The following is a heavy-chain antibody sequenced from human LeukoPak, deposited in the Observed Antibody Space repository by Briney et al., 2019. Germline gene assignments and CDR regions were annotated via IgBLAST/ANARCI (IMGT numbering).Heavy chain of an antibody. Sequence: PGGSLRLSCAASGFTFSDAWMNWVRQAPGKGLEWVVLIKSKTDDGTTDYAAPVKGRFTISRDDSKNTVYLQTNNLKTEDTAVYYCTTVGSTSKTYYVDHWGQGSLVAVSS. CDR1: GFTFSDAW. D-gene: IGHD1-26*01. CDR2: IKSKTDDGTT. CDR3: TTVGSTSKTYYVDH. V-gene: IGHV3-15*01. J-gene: IGHJ4*02.